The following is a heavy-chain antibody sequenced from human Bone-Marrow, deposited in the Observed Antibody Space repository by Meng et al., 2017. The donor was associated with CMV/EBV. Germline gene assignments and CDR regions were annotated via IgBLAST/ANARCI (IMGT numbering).Heavy chain of an antibody. CDR3: AKDQNDFWSGRSGGIDH. CDR2: ISYDGCNK. CDR1: GFTFSNYA. Sequence: GESLKISCAASGFTFSNYAIHWVRQAPGKGLEWVAVISYDGCNKYYTDSVKGRFTLSRDNSKNTLYLQLNSLRGDDTAVYYCAKDQNDFWSGRSGGIDHWGQGALVTVSS. D-gene: IGHD3-3*01. V-gene: IGHV3-30*04. J-gene: IGHJ4*02.